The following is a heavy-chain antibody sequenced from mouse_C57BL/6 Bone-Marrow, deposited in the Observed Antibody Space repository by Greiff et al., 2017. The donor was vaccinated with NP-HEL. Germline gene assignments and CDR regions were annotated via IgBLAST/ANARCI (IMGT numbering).Heavy chain of an antibody. J-gene: IGHJ4*01. V-gene: IGHV5-6*01. CDR2: ISSGGSYT. D-gene: IGHD2-5*01. Sequence: EVKVVESGGDLVKPGGSLKLSCAASGFTFSSYGMSWVRQTPDKRLEWVATISSGGSYTYYPDSVKGRFTISRDNAKNTLYLQMSSLKSEDTAMYYCATYYSNSFYYAMDYWGQGTSVTVSS. CDR1: GFTFSSYG. CDR3: ATYYSNSFYYAMDY.